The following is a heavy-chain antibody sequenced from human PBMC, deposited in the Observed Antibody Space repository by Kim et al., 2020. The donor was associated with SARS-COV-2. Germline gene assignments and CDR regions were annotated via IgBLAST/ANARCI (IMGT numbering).Heavy chain of an antibody. CDR1: GFTFSSYW. J-gene: IGHJ4*02. D-gene: IGHD3-10*01. CDR3: AREDPYYYGSGSSLY. CDR2: IKQDGSEK. V-gene: IGHV3-7*01. Sequence: GGSLRLSCAASGFTFSSYWMSWVRQAPGKGLEWVANIKQDGSEKYYVDSVKGRFTISRDNAKNSLYLQMNSLRAEDTAVYYCAREDPYYYGSGSSLYWGQGTLVTVSS.